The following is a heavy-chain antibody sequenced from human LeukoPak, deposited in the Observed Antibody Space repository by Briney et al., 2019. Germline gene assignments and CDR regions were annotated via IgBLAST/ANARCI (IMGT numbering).Heavy chain of an antibody. Sequence: TGGSLRLSGAASGYTFSSYSMNWVRQAPGKGLEWVSSISSSSSYIYYADSVKGRFTISRDNAKNSLYLQMNSLRAEDTAVYYCARARIAVAGTYYFDYWGQGTLVTVSS. CDR1: GYTFSSYS. V-gene: IGHV3-21*01. CDR2: ISSSSSYI. CDR3: ARARIAVAGTYYFDY. D-gene: IGHD6-19*01. J-gene: IGHJ4*02.